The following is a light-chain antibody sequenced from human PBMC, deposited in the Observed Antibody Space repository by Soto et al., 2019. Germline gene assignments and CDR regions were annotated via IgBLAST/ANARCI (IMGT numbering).Light chain of an antibody. V-gene: IGLV2-14*01. CDR3: SSYTSSSTRV. Sequence: QSVLTQPASVSGSPGQSITISCTGTSSDVGGFSYVSWYQQHPGKAPKLMVYEVSNRPSGVSNRFSGSKSGNRASLTISGLQAEDEADYYCSSYTSSSTRVFGTGTKVTVL. CDR2: EVS. CDR1: SSDVGGFSY. J-gene: IGLJ1*01.